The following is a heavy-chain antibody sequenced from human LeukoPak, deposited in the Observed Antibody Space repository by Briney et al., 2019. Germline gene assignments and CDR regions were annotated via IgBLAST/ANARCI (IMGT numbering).Heavy chain of an antibody. CDR3: AIIRDYYDSSGPYAFDI. V-gene: IGHV1-46*01. Sequence: ASVKVSCKASGYTFTSYYMHWVRQAPGQGLEWMGIINPSGGSTSYAQKFQGRVTMTRDTSTSTVYMELSSLRSEDTAVYYCAIIRDYYDSSGPYAFDIWGQGTVTVSS. CDR1: GYTFTSYY. CDR2: INPSGGST. D-gene: IGHD3-22*01. J-gene: IGHJ3*02.